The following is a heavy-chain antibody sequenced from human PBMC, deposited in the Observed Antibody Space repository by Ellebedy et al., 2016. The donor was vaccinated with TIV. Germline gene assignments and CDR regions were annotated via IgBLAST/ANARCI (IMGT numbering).Heavy chain of an antibody. CDR3: TRGGLRVTYYYGSGSSNRHYYYYGMDV. J-gene: IGHJ6*02. V-gene: IGHV3-23*01. Sequence: GESLKISXAASGFTFSSYAMSWVRQAPGKGLEWVSAISGSGGSTYYADSVKGRFTISRDNSKNTLYLQMNSLRAEDTAVYYCTRGGLRVTYYYGSGSSNRHYYYYGMDVWGQGTTVTVSS. CDR1: GFTFSSYA. CDR2: ISGSGGST. D-gene: IGHD3-10*01.